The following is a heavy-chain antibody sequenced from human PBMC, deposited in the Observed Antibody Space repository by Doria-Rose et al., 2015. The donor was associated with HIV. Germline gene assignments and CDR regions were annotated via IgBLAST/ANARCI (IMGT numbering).Heavy chain of an antibody. D-gene: IGHD1-1*01. CDR1: GGSFSGYY. CDR2: INHSGST. V-gene: IGHV4-34*01. J-gene: IGHJ6*02. Sequence: QVQLQESDAGLVKPSETLSLTCAVFGGSFSGYYWSWIRQPPGKGLEWIGEINHSGSTSSKTSFKSRVTISLDTPKNLFSLKLSSVTAADTAVYYCARGLLRGGWNDVDYYYGMDVWGQGTTVTVSS. CDR3: ARGLLRGGWNDVDYYYGMDV.